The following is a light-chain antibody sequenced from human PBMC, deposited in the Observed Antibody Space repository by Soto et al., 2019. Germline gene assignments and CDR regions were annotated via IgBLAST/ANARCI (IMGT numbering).Light chain of an antibody. J-gene: IGKJ1*01. CDR2: TTS. CDR3: QQSYRTWT. Sequence: DIQMTQSPSSLSASVGDRVTITCRASRNISRYLNWYQQKPGKAPKLLIYTTSNLQRGVPSRFSGSGSGTDFTLTISSLQPEDLATYYCQQSYRTWTFGQGTTVEI. V-gene: IGKV1-39*01. CDR1: RNISRY.